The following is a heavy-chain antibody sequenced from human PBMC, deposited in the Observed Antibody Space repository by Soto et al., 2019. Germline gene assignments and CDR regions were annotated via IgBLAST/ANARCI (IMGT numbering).Heavy chain of an antibody. D-gene: IGHD3-10*01. J-gene: IGHJ4*02. Sequence: QVQLQESGPGLVKPSQTLSLTCTVSGGSISSGGYYWSWIRQHPGKGLEWIGYIYYSGSTYSNPSLKSRVTISVDTSKNQCSLKLSSVTAADTAVYYCAREDSRRFGERYFDYWGQGTLVTVS. CDR3: AREDSRRFGERYFDY. CDR1: GGSISSGGYY. V-gene: IGHV4-31*03. CDR2: IYYSGST.